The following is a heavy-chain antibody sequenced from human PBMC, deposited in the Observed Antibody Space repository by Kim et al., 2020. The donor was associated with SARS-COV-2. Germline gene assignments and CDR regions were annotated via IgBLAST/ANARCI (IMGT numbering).Heavy chain of an antibody. D-gene: IGHD1-26*01. CDR2: TYFRSKWSN. V-gene: IGHV6-1*01. J-gene: IGHJ6*02. Sequence: SQTLSLTCAVSGDSVSTNSATWNWIRQSPSRGLEWLGRTYFRSKWSNDYAVSVKSRITINADTSRNQFSLLLNSVTPEDTAVYYCAISRPSVGYGMDVWGQGTTVTVSS. CDR1: GDSVSTNSAT. CDR3: AISRPSVGYGMDV.